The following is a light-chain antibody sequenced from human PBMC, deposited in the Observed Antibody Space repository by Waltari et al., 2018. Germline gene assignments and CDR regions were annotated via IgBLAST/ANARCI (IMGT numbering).Light chain of an antibody. CDR3: QVWDSSSDPV. V-gene: IGLV3-21*04. Sequence: SYVLTQPPSVSVAPGKTARITCGGNNIGRKSGHWYQQKPGQAPVLVIYYDSDRPSGIPERFSGSNSGNTATLTISRFEAGDEADYYCQVWDSSSDPVFGGGTKLTVL. CDR2: YDS. CDR1: NIGRKS. J-gene: IGLJ2*01.